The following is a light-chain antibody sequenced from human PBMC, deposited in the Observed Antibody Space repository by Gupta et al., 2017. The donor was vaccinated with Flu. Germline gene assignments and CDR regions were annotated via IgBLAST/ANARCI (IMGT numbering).Light chain of an antibody. J-gene: IGLJ2*01. V-gene: IGLV2-14*01. CDR1: SSDVGDYDR. Sequence: QSALTQPASVSGSPGQSITLSCTGTSSDVGDYDRVSCYQHYPGKARTLLIVEVTKRPSGVSNRFSGSYAGNSASPTTFAIKADDDADDYSCSYTPSKSTLIAVGFGGGTKLTVL. CDR3: CSYTPSKSTLIAVG. CDR2: EVT.